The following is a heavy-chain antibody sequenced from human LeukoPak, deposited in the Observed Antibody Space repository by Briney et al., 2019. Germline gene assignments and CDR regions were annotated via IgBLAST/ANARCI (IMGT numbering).Heavy chain of an antibody. J-gene: IGHJ4*02. Sequence: ASVKVSCKASGYTFTSYGISWVRQAPGQGLEWMGWISAYSGNTNYAQKLQGRVTMTTDTSTSTAYTELRSLRSDDTAVYYCARAFSTTAFDYWGQGTLVTVSS. CDR3: ARAFSTTAFDY. D-gene: IGHD4-17*01. V-gene: IGHV1-18*01. CDR2: ISAYSGNT. CDR1: GYTFTSYG.